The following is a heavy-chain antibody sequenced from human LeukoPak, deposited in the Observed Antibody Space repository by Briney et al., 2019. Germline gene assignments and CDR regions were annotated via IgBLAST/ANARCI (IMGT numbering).Heavy chain of an antibody. CDR3: ARHLGTAMVSPLGY. Sequence: GESLKISCKGSGYSFTTYWIAWVLQMPGKGLEWMGFIHPGDSDTRYSPSFQGQVTISADKSISTAYLQWSSLKASDTAMYYCARHLGTAMVSPLGYWGQGTLVTVSS. V-gene: IGHV5-51*01. D-gene: IGHD5-18*01. J-gene: IGHJ4*02. CDR1: GYSFTTYW. CDR2: IHPGDSDT.